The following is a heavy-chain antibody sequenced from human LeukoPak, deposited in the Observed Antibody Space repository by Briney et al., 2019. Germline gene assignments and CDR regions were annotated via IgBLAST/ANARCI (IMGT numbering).Heavy chain of an antibody. CDR2: IYYSGST. CDR1: GGSISSYY. CDR3: AREVVVVAAGNWFDP. V-gene: IGHV4-59*01. Sequence: SETLSLTCTVSGGSISSYYWSWIRQPPGKGLEWIGYIYYSGSTNYNPSLKSRVTISVDTSKNQFSLKLSSVTAADTAVYYCAREVVVVAAGNWFDPRGQGTPVTVSS. J-gene: IGHJ5*02. D-gene: IGHD2-15*01.